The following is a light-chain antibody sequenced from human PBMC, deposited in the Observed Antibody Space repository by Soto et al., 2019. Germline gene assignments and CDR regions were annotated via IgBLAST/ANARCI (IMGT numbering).Light chain of an antibody. V-gene: IGKV3-20*01. Sequence: EIVLTQSPGTLSLSPGERATLSCRASQSVSNNYLAWYQQKPGQAPRLLIYGASNRATSIPDRFSGSGSGTHFTLTIDRLEPEDFAVYFCQQYTQSLWTFGQGTKVDIK. CDR1: QSVSNNY. J-gene: IGKJ1*01. CDR2: GAS. CDR3: QQYTQSLWT.